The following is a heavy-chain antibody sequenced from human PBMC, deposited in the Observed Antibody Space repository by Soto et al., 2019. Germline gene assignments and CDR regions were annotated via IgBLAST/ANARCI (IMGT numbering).Heavy chain of an antibody. V-gene: IGHV4-31*03. CDR2: IYYSGST. CDR3: ARDRAPYYGSGSCFDH. J-gene: IGHJ4*02. CDR1: GGSISSGGYY. D-gene: IGHD3-10*01. Sequence: SETLSLTCTVSGGSISSGGYYWSWIRQHPGKGLEWIGYIYYSGSTYYNPSLKSRVTISVDTSKNQFSLKLSSVTAADTAVYYCARDRAPYYGSGSCFDHWGQGTLVTVSS.